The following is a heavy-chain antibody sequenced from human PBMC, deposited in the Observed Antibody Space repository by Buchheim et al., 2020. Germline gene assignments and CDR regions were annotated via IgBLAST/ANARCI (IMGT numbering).Heavy chain of an antibody. CDR3: ARDPYRDTAMVPKIWYFDL. D-gene: IGHD5-18*01. CDR1: GYTFTSYY. V-gene: IGHV1-46*01. Sequence: QVQLVQSGAEVKKPGASVKVSCKASGYTFTSYYMHWVRQAPGQGLEWMGIINPSGGSTSYAQKFQGRVTMTRDTSTSTAYMELSSLRSEDTAVYYCARDPYRDTAMVPKIWYFDLWGRGTL. CDR2: INPSGGST. J-gene: IGHJ2*01.